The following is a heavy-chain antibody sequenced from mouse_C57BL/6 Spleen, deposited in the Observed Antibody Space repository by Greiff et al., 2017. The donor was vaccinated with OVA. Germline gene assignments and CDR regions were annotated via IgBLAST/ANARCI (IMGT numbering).Heavy chain of an antibody. V-gene: IGHV5-17*01. CDR2: ISSGSSTI. J-gene: IGHJ2*01. D-gene: IGHD1-1*01. Sequence: EVMLVESGGGLVKPGGSLKLSCAASGFTFSDYGMHWVRQAPEKGLEWVAYISSGSSTIYYADTVKGRFTISRDNAKNTLFLQMTSLRSEDTAMYYCARGYYGSSHYFDYWGQGTTLTVSS. CDR1: GFTFSDYG. CDR3: ARGYYGSSHYFDY.